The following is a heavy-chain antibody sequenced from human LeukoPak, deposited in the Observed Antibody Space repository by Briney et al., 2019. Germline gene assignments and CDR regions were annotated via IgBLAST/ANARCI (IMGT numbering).Heavy chain of an antibody. D-gene: IGHD1-1*01. CDR3: ASLSVWELATHPGGSFDY. V-gene: IGHV4-30-4*01. J-gene: IGHJ4*02. CDR1: GGLTSSGDYY. CDR2: IYYSGST. Sequence: SETLSLTCTVSGGLTSSGDYYWSWIRQSPAKGLEWIGQIYYSGSTLYSPSLKSRLTISLDTSKNQFSLRMNSVTGADTAVYFCASLSVWELATHPGGSFDYWGRGILVTVSS.